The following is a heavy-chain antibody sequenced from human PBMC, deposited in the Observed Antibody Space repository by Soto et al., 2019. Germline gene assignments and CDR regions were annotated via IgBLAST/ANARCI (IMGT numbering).Heavy chain of an antibody. CDR3: ARDRSSGWFEP. D-gene: IGHD2-15*01. CDR2: ISAYNGNT. V-gene: IGHV1-18*04. CDR1: GYTFTSYG. J-gene: IGHJ5*02. Sequence: ASVKVSCKASGYTFTSYGISWVRQAPGQGLEWMGCISAYNGNTKYAENLQGRVTMTTDTCTSTDYVELRSLRSDDTAVYYCARDRSSGWFEPGGQGTLVTVSS.